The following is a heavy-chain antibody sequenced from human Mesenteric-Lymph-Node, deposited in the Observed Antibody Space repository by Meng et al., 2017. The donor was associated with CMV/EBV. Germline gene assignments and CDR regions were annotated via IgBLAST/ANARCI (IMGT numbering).Heavy chain of an antibody. CDR1: GFALSNFA. D-gene: IGHD3-10*01. J-gene: IGHJ4*02. CDR2: IYSGAGAT. Sequence: LRVSCAASGFALSNFAMAWVRQAPGKGLEWVSVIYSGAGATYYADSVKGRFTVSRDHSKNTLYLQMNSLRVEDTAVYYCVKGAIGGDYWGQGTLVTVSS. V-gene: IGHV3-23*03. CDR3: VKGAIGGDY.